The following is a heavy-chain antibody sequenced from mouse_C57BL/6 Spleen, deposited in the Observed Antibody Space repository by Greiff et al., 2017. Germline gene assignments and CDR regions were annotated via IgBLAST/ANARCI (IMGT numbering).Heavy chain of an antibody. J-gene: IGHJ3*01. D-gene: IGHD2-3*01. CDR3: ARQDGYYLAY. V-gene: IGHV5-9*01. CDR2: ISGGGGNT. CDR1: GFTFSSYT. Sequence: DVKLVESGGGLVKPGGSLKLSCAASGFTFSSYTMSWVRQTPEKRLEWVATISGGGGNTYYPDSVKGRFTISRDNAKNTLYLQMSSLRSEDTALYYCARQDGYYLAYWGQGTLVTVSA.